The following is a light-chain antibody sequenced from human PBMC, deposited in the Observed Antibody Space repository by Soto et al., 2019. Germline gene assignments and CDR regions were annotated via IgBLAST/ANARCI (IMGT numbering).Light chain of an antibody. CDR1: QIRGSNF. CDR3: QQSSNWPPKIT. CDR2: DAS. V-gene: IGKV3-11*01. J-gene: IGKJ5*01. Sequence: EILLTQSPGTMSLSPGERYTPSGKNSQIRGSNFLAWYQHKPGQAPRILIYDASNRATGIPARFSGSGSGTDFTLTISRLEPEDFAVYYCQQSSNWPPKITLGQGPRLELK.